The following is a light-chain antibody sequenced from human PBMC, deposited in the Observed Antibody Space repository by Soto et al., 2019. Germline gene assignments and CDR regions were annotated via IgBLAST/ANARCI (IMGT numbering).Light chain of an antibody. CDR3: CSSGGSPTYV. Sequence: QSGRSQPASVSVSPGQSITISCTGTSSNVGSYKLVSWYQQRPGKAPKLMIFEVNKRPSGVSNRFSGSKSGNTASLTISGLKVEDEADYYCCSSGGSPTYVFGTGTKVTVL. CDR2: EVN. J-gene: IGLJ1*01. V-gene: IGLV2-23*02. CDR1: SSNVGSYKL.